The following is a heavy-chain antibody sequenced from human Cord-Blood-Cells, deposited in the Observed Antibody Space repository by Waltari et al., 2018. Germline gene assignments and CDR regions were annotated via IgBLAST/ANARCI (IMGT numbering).Heavy chain of an antibody. J-gene: IGHJ4*02. D-gene: IGHD6-13*01. CDR2: IWYDGSNK. V-gene: IGHV3-33*01. CDR1: GFTFSSYG. CDR3: ARETSSYSSSWQNYFDY. Sequence: QVQLVESGGGVVQPGRSLRLSCAASGFTFSSYGMHWVRQAPGKGLEWGAVIWYDGSNKYYADSVKGRFTISRDNSKNTLYLQMNSLRAEDTAVYYCARETSSYSSSWQNYFDYWGQGTLVTVSS.